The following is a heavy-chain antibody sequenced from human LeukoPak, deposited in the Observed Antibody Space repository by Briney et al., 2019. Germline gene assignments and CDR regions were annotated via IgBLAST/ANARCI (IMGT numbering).Heavy chain of an antibody. CDR1: GYTFTSYD. V-gene: IGHV1-8*01. D-gene: IGHD3-3*01. CDR3: ARGHYVLRFLETNWFDP. Sequence: ASVKVSCKASGYTFTSYDINWVRQATGQGLEWMGWMNPNSANTGYAQKFQGRVTMTRNTSISTAYMELSSLRSEDTAVYYCARGHYVLRFLETNWFDPWGQGTLVTVSS. CDR2: MNPNSANT. J-gene: IGHJ5*02.